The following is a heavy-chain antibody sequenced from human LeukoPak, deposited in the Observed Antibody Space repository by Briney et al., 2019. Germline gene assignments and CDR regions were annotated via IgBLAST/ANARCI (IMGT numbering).Heavy chain of an antibody. J-gene: IGHJ4*02. CDR2: INHSGST. Sequence: PSETLSLTCAVYSGSFGDYYWSWIRQAPGKGLEWIGEINHSGSTNYRSTLKGRVTVSLDTSKSRLSLRLSSVTAADTAVYYCARRVVRGRHIYYFDYWGQGTLVTVSS. D-gene: IGHD3-10*01. CDR3: ARRVVRGRHIYYFDY. CDR1: SGSFGDYY. V-gene: IGHV4-34*01.